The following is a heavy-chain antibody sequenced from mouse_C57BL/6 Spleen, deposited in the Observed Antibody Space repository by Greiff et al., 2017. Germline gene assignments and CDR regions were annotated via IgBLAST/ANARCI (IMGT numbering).Heavy chain of an antibody. CDR1: GYSFTNYN. D-gene: IGHD1-1*01. Sequence: VQLQQSGPELVKPGASVKISCKASGYSFTNYNMNWVKQSTGKSLEWIGVINPNYGTTSYNQKFKGKATLTVDQSSTTAYMQLNSLTSEDSAVYYCAREDYYGSSFFAYWGQGTLVTVSA. V-gene: IGHV1-39*01. CDR3: AREDYYGSSFFAY. J-gene: IGHJ3*01. CDR2: INPNYGTT.